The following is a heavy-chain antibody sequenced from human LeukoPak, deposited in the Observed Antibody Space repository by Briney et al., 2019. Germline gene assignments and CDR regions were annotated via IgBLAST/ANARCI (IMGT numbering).Heavy chain of an antibody. CDR2: IYYSGST. CDR3: ARWGSGFFDF. V-gene: IGHV4-31*03. Sequence: SETLSLTCTVSGGSISSGGYYWSWIRQHPGKGLEWIGYIYYSGSTYYNPSLKSRVTISVDTSKNQFSLKLSSVIAADTAVYYCARWGSGFFDFWGQGSLVTVSS. J-gene: IGHJ4*02. CDR1: GGSISSGGYY. D-gene: IGHD3-22*01.